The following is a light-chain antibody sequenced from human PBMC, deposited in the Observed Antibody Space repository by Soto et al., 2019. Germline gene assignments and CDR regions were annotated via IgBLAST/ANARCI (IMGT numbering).Light chain of an antibody. J-gene: IGKJ1*01. CDR1: QGIRND. CDR3: LQDYNYPWT. CDR2: AAS. V-gene: IGKV1-6*01. Sequence: AIQMTQSPSSLSASVGDRVTITCRASQGIRNDLGWYQQKPGKAPKLLIYAASSLQSGVPSRFSGSGSGTNFTLTISSLQAEDFATYYRLQDYNYPWTFGQGTKVEIK.